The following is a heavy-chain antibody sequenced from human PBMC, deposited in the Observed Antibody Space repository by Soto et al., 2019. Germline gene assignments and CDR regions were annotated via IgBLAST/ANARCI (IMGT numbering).Heavy chain of an antibody. V-gene: IGHV3-30*18. CDR1: GLSISKHG. CDR3: AKDRLRAGGLVPIALDAFDT. CDR2: ISHDGSNK. D-gene: IGHD6-19*01. Sequence: GGSLRLSCVASGLSISKHGMHWVRQAPGKGLEWVAVISHDGSNKKYVDSVKGRFTISRDNSKNRLYLQMNFLRPEDTAVYYCAKDRLRAGGLVPIALDAFDTWGRGTMVTVSS. J-gene: IGHJ3*02.